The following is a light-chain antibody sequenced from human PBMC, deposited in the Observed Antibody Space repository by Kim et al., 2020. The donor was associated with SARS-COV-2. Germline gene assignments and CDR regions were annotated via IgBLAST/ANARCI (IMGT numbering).Light chain of an antibody. Sequence: LTQPPSVSKGLRQTATLTCTGNGNNVGDQGAAWLQQHRGHPPKLVSYRNNNRPSGISERFSASRSGNTASLTITGLQPEDEADYYCSAWDSSLNTWVFGGGTRLTVL. J-gene: IGLJ3*02. CDR2: RNN. CDR3: SAWDSSLNTWV. V-gene: IGLV10-54*01. CDR1: GNNVGDQG.